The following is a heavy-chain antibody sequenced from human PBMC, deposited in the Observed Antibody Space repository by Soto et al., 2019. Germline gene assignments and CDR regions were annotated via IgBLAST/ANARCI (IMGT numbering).Heavy chain of an antibody. Sequence: EEQLGESGGGLVQPGGSLRLSCAASGFTFSPYSLSWVRQAPGKGLEWVSYIDSSSGSIYYADSVKGRFTISRDNAKKSLWLQMNRLRDEDTAMYYCVRDRMWEQWLGPHDAFEVWGQGTMVTVSS. CDR3: VRDRMWEQWLGPHDAFEV. D-gene: IGHD6-19*01. J-gene: IGHJ3*01. CDR2: IDSSSGSI. V-gene: IGHV3-48*02. CDR1: GFTFSPYS.